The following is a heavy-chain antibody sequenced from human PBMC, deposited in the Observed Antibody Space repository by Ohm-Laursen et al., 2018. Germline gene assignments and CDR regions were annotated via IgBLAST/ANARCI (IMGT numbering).Heavy chain of an antibody. CDR2: ISSSSSYI. V-gene: IGHV3-21*01. CDR3: ARRIAAAGALDY. D-gene: IGHD6-25*01. Sequence: SLRLSCSASGFTFSSYSMNWVRQAPGKGLEWVSSISSSSSYIYYTDSVKGRFTISRDNAKNSLYLQMNSLRAEDTAVYYCARRIAAAGALDYWGQGTLVTVSS. J-gene: IGHJ4*02. CDR1: GFTFSSYS.